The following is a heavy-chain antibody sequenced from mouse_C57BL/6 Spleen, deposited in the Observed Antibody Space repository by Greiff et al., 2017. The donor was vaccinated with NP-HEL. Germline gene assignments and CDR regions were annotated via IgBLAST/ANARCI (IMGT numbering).Heavy chain of an antibody. CDR1: GYTFTSYW. Sequence: QVQLQQPGAELVKPGASVKLSCKASGYTFTSYWMHWVKQRPGQGLEWIGMIHPNSGSTNYNEKFKSKATLTVDKSSSTAYMQLSSLTSEDSAVYYCARNLRITTVVAPVWGTGTTVTVSS. V-gene: IGHV1-64*01. J-gene: IGHJ1*03. D-gene: IGHD1-1*01. CDR2: IHPNSGST. CDR3: ARNLRITTVVAPV.